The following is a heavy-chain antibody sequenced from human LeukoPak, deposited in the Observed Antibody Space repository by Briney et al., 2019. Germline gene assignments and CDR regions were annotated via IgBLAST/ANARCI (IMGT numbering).Heavy chain of an antibody. V-gene: IGHV5-51*01. D-gene: IGHD2-2*01. CDR3: AAAMGGDYYYYGMDV. CDR1: GYSFTSYW. Sequence: GESLKISCKGSGYSFTSYWIGWVRQMPGKGLEWMGIIYPGDSETKYSPSFQGQVTISADKSISTAYLQWSSLKASDTAMYYCAAAMGGDYYYYGMDVWGQGTTVTVSS. J-gene: IGHJ6*02. CDR2: IYPGDSET.